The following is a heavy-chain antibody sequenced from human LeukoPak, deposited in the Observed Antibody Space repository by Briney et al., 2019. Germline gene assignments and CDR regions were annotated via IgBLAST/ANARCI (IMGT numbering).Heavy chain of an antibody. CDR1: GYTFTGYY. CDR3: ARDHDFWSGYDDPTRAEEVNFDY. V-gene: IGHV1-2*02. J-gene: IGHJ4*02. CDR2: INPNSGGT. Sequence: ASVKVSCKASGYTFTGYYMHWVRQAPGQGHEWMGWINPNSGGTNYAQKFQGRVTMTRDTSISTAYMELSRLRSDDTAVYYCARDHDFWSGYDDPTRAEEVNFDYWGQGTLVTVSS. D-gene: IGHD3-3*01.